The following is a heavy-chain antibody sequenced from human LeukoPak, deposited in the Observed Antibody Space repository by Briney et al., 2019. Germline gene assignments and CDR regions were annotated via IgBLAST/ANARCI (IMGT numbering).Heavy chain of an antibody. D-gene: IGHD3-3*01. V-gene: IGHV4-61*02. J-gene: IGHJ5*02. CDR3: AREGHITIFGVASRLPHMRFDP. CDR2: IYTSGST. CDR1: GGSISSGSYY. Sequence: SQTLSLTCTVSGGSISSGSYYWSWIRQPAGKGLEWIGRIYTSGSTNYNPSLKSRVTISVDTSKNQFSLKLSSVTAADTAVYYCAREGHITIFGVASRLPHMRFDPWGQGTLVTVSS.